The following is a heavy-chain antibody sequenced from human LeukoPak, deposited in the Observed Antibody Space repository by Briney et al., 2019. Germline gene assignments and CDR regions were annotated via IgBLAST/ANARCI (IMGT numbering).Heavy chain of an antibody. D-gene: IGHD3-10*01. CDR3: ANDYRSGSFHDF. J-gene: IGHJ4*02. V-gene: IGHV3-23*01. CDR2: ISRRDDYT. CDR1: GFAFSSYA. Sequence: GGSLRLSCAASGFAFSSYAMSWVRQPPGKGLEWVSVISRRDDYTYYADSVKGRFTISRGNSKNTLYLQMNTLRAEDTAVYYCANDYRSGSFHDFWGQGTLVTVSS.